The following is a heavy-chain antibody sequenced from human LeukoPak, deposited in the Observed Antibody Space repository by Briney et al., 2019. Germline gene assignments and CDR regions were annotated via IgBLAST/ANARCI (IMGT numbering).Heavy chain of an antibody. CDR1: GYTFTSYG. J-gene: IGHJ4*02. CDR3: ARDRRGGEYYDILTGLFDY. D-gene: IGHD3-9*01. V-gene: IGHV1-18*01. CDR2: ISAYNGNT. Sequence: ASVKVSCKASGYTFTSYGISWVRQGPGQGLEWMGWISAYNGNTNYAQKLQGRVTMTTDTSTSTAYMELRSLRSDDTAVYYCARDRRGGEYYDILTGLFDYWGQGTLVTVSS.